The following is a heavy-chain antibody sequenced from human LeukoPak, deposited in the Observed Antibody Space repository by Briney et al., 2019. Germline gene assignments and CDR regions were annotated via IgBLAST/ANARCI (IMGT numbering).Heavy chain of an antibody. CDR3: AREYKISGTSGRGYFDY. D-gene: IGHD3-10*01. J-gene: IGHJ4*02. Sequence: ASVKVSCKASGYTFTSYYMHWVRQAPGQGLEWMGIINPSDGSTSYAQKFQGRVTMTRDMSTSTVYMELSSLRSEDTAVYYCAREYKISGTSGRGYFDYWGQGTLVTVSS. V-gene: IGHV1-46*01. CDR2: INPSDGST. CDR1: GYTFTSYY.